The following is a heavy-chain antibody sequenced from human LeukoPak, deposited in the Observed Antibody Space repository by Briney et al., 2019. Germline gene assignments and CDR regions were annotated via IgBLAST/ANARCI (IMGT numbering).Heavy chain of an antibody. CDR1: GGTFSSYA. D-gene: IGHD2-21*02. CDR2: IIPIFGTA. V-gene: IGHV1-69*13. CDR3: ARAPGSRLNYYGMDV. Sequence: VASVKVSCKASGGTFSSYAISCVRPAPGQGLEWMGGIIPIFGTANYAQKCQGRVTITADESTSIAYMELSSLRSEDTAVYYCARAPGSRLNYYGMDVWGQGTTVTVSS. J-gene: IGHJ6*02.